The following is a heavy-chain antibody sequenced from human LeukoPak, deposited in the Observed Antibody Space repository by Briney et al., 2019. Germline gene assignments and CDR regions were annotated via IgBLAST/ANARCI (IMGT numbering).Heavy chain of an antibody. CDR3: ARYSSGYDWDTGSDY. V-gene: IGHV3-66*01. Sequence: GGSLRLSCAASGFTFSSYSMNWVRRAPGKGLEWVSVIYSGGSTYYADSVKGRFTISRDDSKNTLYLQMNSLRAEDTAVYYCARYSSGYDWDTGSDYWGQGTLVTVSS. D-gene: IGHD5-12*01. CDR2: IYSGGST. CDR1: GFTFSSYS. J-gene: IGHJ4*02.